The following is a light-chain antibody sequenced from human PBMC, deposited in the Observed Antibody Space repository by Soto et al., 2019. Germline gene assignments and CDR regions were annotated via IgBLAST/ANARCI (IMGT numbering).Light chain of an antibody. CDR1: QGISNY. J-gene: IGKJ1*01. Sequence: DIQMTQSPSAMSASVGDRVTITCRASQGISNYLAWFQQKPGQVPKRLIFAASNLQYGVPSRFSGSGARTEFTVTISTLEREDFATYHCLHHFTYPWTFGKETNVDMK. CDR2: AAS. V-gene: IGKV1-17*03. CDR3: LHHFTYPWT.